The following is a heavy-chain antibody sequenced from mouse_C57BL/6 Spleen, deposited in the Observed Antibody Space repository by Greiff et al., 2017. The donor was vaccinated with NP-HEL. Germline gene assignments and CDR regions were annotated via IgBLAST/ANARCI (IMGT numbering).Heavy chain of an antibody. V-gene: IGHV1-54*01. J-gene: IGHJ4*01. CDR2: INPGSGGT. CDR3: ARMGPLDYAMDY. Sequence: QVQLQQSGAELVRPGTSVKVSCKASGYAFTNYLIEWVKQRPGQGLEWIGVINPGSGGTNYTEKFKGKATLTADKSSSTAYMQLSSLTSEDSAVYFCARMGPLDYAMDYWGQGTSVTVSS. CDR1: GYAFTNYL. D-gene: IGHD6-1*01.